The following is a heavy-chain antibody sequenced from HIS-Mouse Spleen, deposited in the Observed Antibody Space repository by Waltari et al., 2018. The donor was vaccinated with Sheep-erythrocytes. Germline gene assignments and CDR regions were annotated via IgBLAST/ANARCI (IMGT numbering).Heavy chain of an antibody. CDR3: ARDQGDSGSYYYYYGMDV. J-gene: IGHJ6*02. V-gene: IGHV3-21*01. CDR1: GFTFSSYS. CDR2: LSSSSRYI. Sequence: EVQLVESGGGLVKPGGSLRLSCAASGFTFSSYSMNWVRQAPGEGLAWISSLSSSSRYIYYADSVKGRFTISRDNAKNSLYLQMNSLRAEDTAVYYCARDQGDSGSYYYYYGMDVWGQGTTVTVSS. D-gene: IGHD1-26*01.